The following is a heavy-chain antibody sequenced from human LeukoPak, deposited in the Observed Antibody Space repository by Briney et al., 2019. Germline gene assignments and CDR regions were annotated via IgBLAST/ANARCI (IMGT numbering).Heavy chain of an antibody. J-gene: IGHJ5*02. D-gene: IGHD6-13*01. CDR1: GFTVSTNY. Sequence: GGSLRLSCAASGFTVSTNYVSWVRQAPGKGLEWVSVIYRHGGTAYADSVQGRFSISRDNSKNTLYLQMNSLRAEDTAVYYCARDGLRWSIAAAVDSWFDPWGQGTLVTVSS. CDR2: IYRHGGT. V-gene: IGHV3-66*01. CDR3: ARDGLRWSIAAAVDSWFDP.